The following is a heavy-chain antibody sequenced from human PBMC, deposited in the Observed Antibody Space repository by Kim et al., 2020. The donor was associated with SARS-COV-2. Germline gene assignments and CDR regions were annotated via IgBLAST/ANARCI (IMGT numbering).Heavy chain of an antibody. Sequence: YAQKLQGRVTMTTDTSTSTAYMELRSLRSDDTAVYYCARDQTQGGWFDPWGQGTLVTVSS. CDR3: ARDQTQGGWFDP. V-gene: IGHV1-18*01. D-gene: IGHD3-16*01. J-gene: IGHJ5*02.